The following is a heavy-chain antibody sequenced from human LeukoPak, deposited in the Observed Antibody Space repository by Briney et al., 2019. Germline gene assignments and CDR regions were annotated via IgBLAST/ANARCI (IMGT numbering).Heavy chain of an antibody. V-gene: IGHV3-43*02. D-gene: IGHD1-26*01. CDR3: VKSDNIVGATYFDY. CDR1: GINFNTYA. J-gene: IGHJ4*02. CDR2: ISGDGDRT. Sequence: GGSLRLSCAASGINFNTYAMHWVRQAPGKGLEWVSLISGDGDRTSYADSVKGRFTISRDNSKNTLSLHMSSLKPEDTAVYYCVKSDNIVGATYFDYWGQGTLVTVSS.